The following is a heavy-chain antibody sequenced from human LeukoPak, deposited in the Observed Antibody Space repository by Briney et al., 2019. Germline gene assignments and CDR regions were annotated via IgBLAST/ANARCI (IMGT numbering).Heavy chain of an antibody. CDR3: ARSPGTTGYYYMDV. CDR1: GYTFTGYY. Sequence: ASVEVSCKASGYTFTGYYIHWVRQAPGQGLEWMGRINPNTGGTNYEQKFQGRVTMASDTSISTAYMELSRLRSDYTAVYYCARSPGTTGYYYMDVWGKGTTVTVSS. J-gene: IGHJ6*03. V-gene: IGHV1-2*06. D-gene: IGHD1-1*01. CDR2: INPNTGGT.